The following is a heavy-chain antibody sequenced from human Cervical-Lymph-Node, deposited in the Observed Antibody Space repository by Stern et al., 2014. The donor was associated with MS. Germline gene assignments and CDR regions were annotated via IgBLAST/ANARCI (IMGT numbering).Heavy chain of an antibody. CDR1: GFTLSDYY. D-gene: IGHD1-26*01. CDR3: LRRTFAGTYGLDS. Sequence: QVQLGQSGGGLVKPGGSLRLSCAASGFTLSDYYMNWIRQAPGKGLEWVSYSNPSGSTTYYADSVKGRFTISRGNAINSQFMQMNSLRGEDTAVYYCLRRTFAGTYGLDSWGQGTLVTVSS. J-gene: IGHJ4*02. CDR2: SNPSGSTT. V-gene: IGHV3-11*01.